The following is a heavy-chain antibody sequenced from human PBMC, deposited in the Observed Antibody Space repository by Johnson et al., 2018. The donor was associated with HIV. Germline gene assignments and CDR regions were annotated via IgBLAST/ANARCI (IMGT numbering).Heavy chain of an antibody. CDR2: ISWDGGST. CDR1: GFTFDDYT. Sequence: VQLVESGGVVVQPGGSLRLSCAASGFTFDDYTMHWVRQAPGKGLEWVSLISWDGGSTYYADSVKGRFTISRDNSKNSLYLQMNSLRAEDTALYYCAKDMGSSWYRGAFDIWGQGTMVTVSS. CDR3: AKDMGSSWYRGAFDI. V-gene: IGHV3-43D*03. D-gene: IGHD6-13*01. J-gene: IGHJ3*02.